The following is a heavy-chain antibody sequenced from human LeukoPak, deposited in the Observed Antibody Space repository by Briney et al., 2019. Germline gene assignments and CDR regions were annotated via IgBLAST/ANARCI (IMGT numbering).Heavy chain of an antibody. CDR3: ARSGSHYGGFEDY. CDR1: GFPFDDYG. V-gene: IGHV3-20*04. CDR2: TNWNGGST. Sequence: GGSLRLSCAASGFPFDDYGMSWVRQAPGKGLEWVSGTNWNGGSTGYADSVKGRFTISRDNAKNSLYLQMNSLRAEDTALYYCARSGSHYGGFEDYWGQGTLVTVSS. J-gene: IGHJ4*02. D-gene: IGHD1-26*01.